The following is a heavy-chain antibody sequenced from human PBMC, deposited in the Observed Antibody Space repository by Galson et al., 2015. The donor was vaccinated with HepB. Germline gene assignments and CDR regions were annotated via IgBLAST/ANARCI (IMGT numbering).Heavy chain of an antibody. CDR2: ISSSSSTI. V-gene: IGHV3-48*01. J-gene: IGHJ4*02. CDR3: ARDRPRYCTGGVCYTEYFDY. Sequence: SLRLSCAASGFTFSSYSMNWVRQAPGKGLEWVSYISSSSSTIYYADSVKGRFTISRDNAKNSLYLQMNSLRAEDTAVYYCARDRPRYCTGGVCYTEYFDYWGQGTLVTVSS. D-gene: IGHD2-8*02. CDR1: GFTFSSYS.